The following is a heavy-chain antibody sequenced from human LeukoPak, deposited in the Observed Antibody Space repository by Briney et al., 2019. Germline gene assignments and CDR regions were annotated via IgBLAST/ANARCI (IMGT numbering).Heavy chain of an antibody. CDR3: ASPSPPQYYYDSSGYSDAFDS. CDR2: INHSGST. D-gene: IGHD3-22*01. CDR1: GGSFSGYY. J-gene: IGHJ3*02. V-gene: IGHV4-34*01. Sequence: SETLSLTCAVYGGSFSGYYWSWIPDPPGKGLECIGEINHSGSTNYNPSLQSRVTISVDTSKNQFSLKLSSVTAADTAVYYCASPSPPQYYYDSSGYSDAFDSWGQGTMVTVSS.